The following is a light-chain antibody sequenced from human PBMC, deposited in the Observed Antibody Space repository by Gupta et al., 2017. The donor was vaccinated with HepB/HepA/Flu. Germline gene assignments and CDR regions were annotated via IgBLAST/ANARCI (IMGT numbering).Light chain of an antibody. CDR1: RRDVGGYNY. Sequence: QSALTQPRSVSGSPGQSVTISCTGTRRDVGGYNYVSWYQHYPGKAPKLMIFDVSQRPSGVPDRFSGSKSGNTASLTISGLQGEDEAEYYCCSYAGTYTFVVFGGGTKLTVL. V-gene: IGLV2-11*01. CDR3: CSYAGTYTFVV. J-gene: IGLJ2*01. CDR2: DVS.